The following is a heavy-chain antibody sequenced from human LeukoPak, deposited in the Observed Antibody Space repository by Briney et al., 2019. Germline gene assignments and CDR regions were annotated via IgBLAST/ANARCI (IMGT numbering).Heavy chain of an antibody. CDR3: ARSYSYGSYYFDY. CDR1: GYSISSGYY. J-gene: IGHJ4*02. Sequence: SETLSLTCTVSGYSISSGYYWGWIRQPPGKGLEWIGYIYYSGSTNYNPSLKSRVTISVDTSKNQFSLKLSSVTAADTAVYYCARSYSYGSYYFDYWGQGTLVTVSS. V-gene: IGHV4-61*01. D-gene: IGHD5-18*01. CDR2: IYYSGST.